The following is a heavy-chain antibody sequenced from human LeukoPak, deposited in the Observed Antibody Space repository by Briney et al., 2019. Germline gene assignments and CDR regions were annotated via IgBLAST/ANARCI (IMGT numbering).Heavy chain of an antibody. Sequence: ASVKVSCKASGYTFTSYGISWVRQAPGQGLEWMGWISPYNGNTNYAQKLQGRVTMTADTSTSTAYMELRSLRPDDTAVYYCARAMITFGGVYNWFDPWGQGTLVTVSS. J-gene: IGHJ5*02. CDR1: GYTFTSYG. CDR2: ISPYNGNT. CDR3: ARAMITFGGVYNWFDP. V-gene: IGHV1-18*01. D-gene: IGHD3-16*01.